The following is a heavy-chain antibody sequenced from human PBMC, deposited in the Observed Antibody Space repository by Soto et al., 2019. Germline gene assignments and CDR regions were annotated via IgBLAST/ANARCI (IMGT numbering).Heavy chain of an antibody. V-gene: IGHV1-18*01. CDR3: ARMDCSDGSCYYYYGMDV. CDR1: GYTFTSYG. Sequence: ASVKVSCKASGYTFTSYGISWVRQAPGQGLEWMGWISAYNGNTNYAQKLQGRVTMTTDTSTSTAYMELRSLRSDDTAVYYCARMDCSDGSCYYYYGMDVWGQGTTVTVSS. J-gene: IGHJ6*02. CDR2: ISAYNGNT. D-gene: IGHD2-15*01.